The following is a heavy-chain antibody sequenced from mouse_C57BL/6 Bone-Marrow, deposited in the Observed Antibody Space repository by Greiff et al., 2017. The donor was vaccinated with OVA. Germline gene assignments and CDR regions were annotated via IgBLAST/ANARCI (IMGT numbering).Heavy chain of an antibody. V-gene: IGHV1-52*01. CDR1: GYTFTSYW. D-gene: IGHD2-1*01. J-gene: IGHJ3*01. Sequence: QVQLKQPGAELVRPGSSVKLSCKASGYTFTSYWMHWVKQRPIQGLEWIGNIDPSDSETHYNQKFKDKATLTVDKSSSTAYMQLSSLTSEDSAVYYCASSKGARYGNYLAWFAYGGQGTLVTVSA. CDR3: ASSKGARYGNYLAWFAY. CDR2: IDPSDSET.